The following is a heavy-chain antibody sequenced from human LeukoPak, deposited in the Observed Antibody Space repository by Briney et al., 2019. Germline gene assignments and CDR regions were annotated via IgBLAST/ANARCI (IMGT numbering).Heavy chain of an antibody. CDR3: ARVSSGSYFGYYYYCMDV. CDR1: GFTFSNYW. Sequence: GGSLRLSCAASGFTFSNYWMHWVRQAPGKGLVWVSRINSDGSSTSYADSVKGRFTISRDNAKNTLYLQMNSLRAEDTAVYYCARVSSGSYFGYYYYCMDVWGKGTTVTVSS. J-gene: IGHJ6*03. D-gene: IGHD1-26*01. V-gene: IGHV3-74*01. CDR2: INSDGSST.